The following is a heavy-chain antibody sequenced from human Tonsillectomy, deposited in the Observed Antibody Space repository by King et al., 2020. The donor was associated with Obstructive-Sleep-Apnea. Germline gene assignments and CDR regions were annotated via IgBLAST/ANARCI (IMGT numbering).Heavy chain of an antibody. CDR1: GGSISSYF. D-gene: IGHD3-10*01. CDR2: IHTSGST. V-gene: IGHV4-4*07. Sequence: VQLQESGPGLVKPSETLSLTCAVSGGSISSYFWSWIRQPAGKGMEWIGRIHTSGSTKYNPSLKSRVTISVDTSKNQFSLKLSSVTAADTAVYYCASWKVRGVIQEYWGQGTLVIVSS. J-gene: IGHJ4*02. CDR3: ASWKVRGVIQEY.